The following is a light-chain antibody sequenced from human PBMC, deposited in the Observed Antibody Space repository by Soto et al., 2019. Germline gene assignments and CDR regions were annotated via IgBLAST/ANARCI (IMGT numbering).Light chain of an antibody. CDR3: QQRSNWPWT. Sequence: IGLTPSPGTLSLSPGERATLSCRASQSVSSSYLAWYQQKPGQAPRLLIYGASWRATGIPARFSGSGSGTDFTLTISSLQPEDFAVYYCQQRSNWPWTFGQGTKVDIK. V-gene: IGKV3D-20*02. J-gene: IGKJ1*01. CDR1: QSVSSSY. CDR2: GAS.